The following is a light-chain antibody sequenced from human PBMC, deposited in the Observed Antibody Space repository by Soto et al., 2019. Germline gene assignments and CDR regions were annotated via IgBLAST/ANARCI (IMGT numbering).Light chain of an antibody. CDR3: LQHNSYPWT. CDR2: DAS. V-gene: IGKV1-5*01. CDR1: QSINNW. J-gene: IGKJ1*01. Sequence: DIQMTQSPSTLSAFVGDRVTFTCRASQSINNWLAWYQQRPGTAPKILIYDASTLESGVPSRFSGSGSGTEFSLTISRLQPEECATDDGLQHNSYPWTFGQGTKVDIK.